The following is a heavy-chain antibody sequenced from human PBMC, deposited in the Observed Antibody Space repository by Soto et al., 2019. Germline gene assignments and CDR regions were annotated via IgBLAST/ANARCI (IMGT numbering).Heavy chain of an antibody. CDR3: ARFVRSCSGTTCYTRADV. CDR1: GGSVSSDTHY. D-gene: IGHD2-2*02. V-gene: IGHV4-61*01. J-gene: IGHJ6*02. Sequence: AETLSLTCTVSGGSVSSDTHYWSWIRQPPGKRLEWIGFIYSSGSNNYNPSLKSRVTMSVDTSKKQFSLKLRSVIVADTAVYHCARFVRSCSGTTCYTRADVWGQGTTVT. CDR2: IYSSGSN.